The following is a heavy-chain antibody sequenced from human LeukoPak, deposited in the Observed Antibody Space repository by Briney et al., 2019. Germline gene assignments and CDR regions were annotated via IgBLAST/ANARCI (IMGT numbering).Heavy chain of an antibody. V-gene: IGHV4-4*02. CDR3: ARESRYSSGWYWEDWFDP. CDR2: IYHDGST. Sequence: PSETLSLTCAVSGGSISSTNWWSWVRQSPGKGLEWIGEIYHDGSTNYNPSLKSRVTISLDKSKNQFSLKLDSVTAADTAVYYCARESRYSSGWYWEDWFDPWGQGTLVTVSS. J-gene: IGHJ5*02. D-gene: IGHD6-19*01. CDR1: GGSISSTNW.